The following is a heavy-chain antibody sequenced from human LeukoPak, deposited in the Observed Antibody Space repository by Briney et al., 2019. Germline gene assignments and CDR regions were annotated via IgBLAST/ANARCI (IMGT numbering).Heavy chain of an antibody. CDR2: IYYSGST. CDR1: GGSISSYY. CDR3: ARAPHYYDSSGYYSFDY. J-gene: IGHJ4*02. Sequence: SETLSLTCTASGGSISSYYWSWIRQPPGKGLEWIGYIYYSGSTNYNPSLKSRVTISVDTSKNQFSLKLSSVTAADTAVYYCARAPHYYDSSGYYSFDYWGQGTLVTVPS. D-gene: IGHD3-22*01. V-gene: IGHV4-59*01.